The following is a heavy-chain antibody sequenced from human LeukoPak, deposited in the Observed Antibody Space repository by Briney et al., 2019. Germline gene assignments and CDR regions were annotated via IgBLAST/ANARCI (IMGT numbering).Heavy chain of an antibody. CDR1: GFTFSSYG. CDR3: AKDQPAAGTVPDY. V-gene: IGHV3-30*18. D-gene: IGHD6-13*01. CDR2: ISYDGSNK. J-gene: IGHJ4*02. Sequence: PGGSLRLSCAASGFTFSSYGMHWVRQAPGKGLEWVAVISYDGSNKYYADSVKGRFTISRDNSKNTLYLQMNSLRAEDTAVYYCAKDQPAAGTVPDYWGQGTLVTVSS.